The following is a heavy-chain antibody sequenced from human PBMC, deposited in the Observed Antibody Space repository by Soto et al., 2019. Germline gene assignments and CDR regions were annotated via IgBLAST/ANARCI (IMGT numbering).Heavy chain of an antibody. CDR1: GGSISSGGYY. CDR3: ARVQNRIGLSTVTHAWFDP. V-gene: IGHV4-31*03. Sequence: SETLSLTCTVSGGSISSGGYYWSWIRQHPGKGLEWIGYIYYSGSTYYNPSLKSRVTISVDKSKNQFSLKLSSVTAADTAVYYCARVQNRIGLSTVTHAWFDPWGQGTLVTVSS. D-gene: IGHD4-17*01. J-gene: IGHJ5*02. CDR2: IYYSGST.